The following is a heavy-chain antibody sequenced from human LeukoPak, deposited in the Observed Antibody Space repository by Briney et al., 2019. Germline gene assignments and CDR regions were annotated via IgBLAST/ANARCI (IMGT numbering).Heavy chain of an antibody. Sequence: ASVKVSCRASGYTFTSYDINWVRQATGQGLEWMGWMNPDSGNTGYAQKSQGRVTITRNTSISTAYMELSSLRSEDTAVYYCARSIAVFYWFDPWGQGTLVTVSS. D-gene: IGHD6-19*01. CDR2: MNPDSGNT. J-gene: IGHJ5*02. CDR3: ARSIAVFYWFDP. CDR1: GYTFTSYD. V-gene: IGHV1-8*03.